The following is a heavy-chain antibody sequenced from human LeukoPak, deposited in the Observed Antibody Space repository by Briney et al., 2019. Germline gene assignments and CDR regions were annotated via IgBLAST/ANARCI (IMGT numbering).Heavy chain of an antibody. CDR1: DDSISDYY. V-gene: IGHV4-59*01. D-gene: IGHD3-16*01. J-gene: IGHJ4*02. Sequence: SETLSLTCTVSDDSISDYYRGWIRQPPGKGLEWIGYFHNSGTSTYNPSLKSRVTISADTSKNQFSLKLNSLTTADTAVYCCTRGAGWLIDYWGQGILVTVSS. CDR2: FHNSGTS. CDR3: TRGAGWLIDY.